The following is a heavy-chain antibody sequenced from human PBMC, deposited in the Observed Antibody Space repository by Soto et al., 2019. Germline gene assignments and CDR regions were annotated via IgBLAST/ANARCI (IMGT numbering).Heavy chain of an antibody. D-gene: IGHD3-3*01. CDR1: GFTFSSYA. CDR3: ARESERLLGY. Sequence: QVQVVESGGGVVQPGRSLRLSCAASGFTFSSYAMHWVRQAPGKGLEWMAVIWDDGSNEYYADSVKGRFTISRDNSKNTLYLQMNSLRVEDTAVYYCARESERLLGYWGQGTLVTVSS. V-gene: IGHV3-30*04. CDR2: IWDDGSNE. J-gene: IGHJ4*02.